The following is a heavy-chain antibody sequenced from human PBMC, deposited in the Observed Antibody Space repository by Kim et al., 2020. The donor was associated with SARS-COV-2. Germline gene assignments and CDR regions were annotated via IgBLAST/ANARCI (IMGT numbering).Heavy chain of an antibody. CDR1: GGSISSGSYY. D-gene: IGHD2-21*02. CDR3: ARDRGGVVTAIHFDY. V-gene: IGHV4-61*02. Sequence: SETLSLTCTVSGGSISSGSYYWSWIRQPAGKGLEWIGRIYTSGSTNYNPSLKSRVTISVDTSKNQFSLKLSSVTAADTAVYYCARDRGGVVTAIHFDYWGQGTLVTVSS. CDR2: IYTSGST. J-gene: IGHJ4*02.